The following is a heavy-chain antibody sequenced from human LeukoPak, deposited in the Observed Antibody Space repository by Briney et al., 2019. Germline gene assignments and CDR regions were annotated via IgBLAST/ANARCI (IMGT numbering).Heavy chain of an antibody. CDR2: IGGGGADS. V-gene: IGHV3-23*01. CDR3: AKSGVGITGTTSYYYYYMDV. Sequence: LAGGSLRPSCAASGFTFSTYAMNWVRQAPGKGLEWVSAIGGGGADSYYADSVKGRFTISRDNSKNTLFLQMHSLKAEDTAVYYWAKSGVGITGTTSYYYYYMDVWGKGATVTVSS. D-gene: IGHD1-7*01. CDR1: GFTFSTYA. J-gene: IGHJ6*03.